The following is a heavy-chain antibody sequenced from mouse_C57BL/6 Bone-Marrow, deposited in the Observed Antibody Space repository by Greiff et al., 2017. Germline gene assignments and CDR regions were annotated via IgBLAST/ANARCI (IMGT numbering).Heavy chain of an antibody. Sequence: EVKLVESGPGLAKPSQTLSLTCSVTGYSITSDYWNWIRKFPGNKLEYMGYISYSGSTYYNPSLKSRISITRDTSKNQYYLQLNSVTTEDTATYYCARYFPHYYGSSYGYFDVWGTGTTVTVSS. J-gene: IGHJ1*03. CDR1: GYSITSDY. D-gene: IGHD1-1*01. CDR3: ARYFPHYYGSSYGYFDV. CDR2: ISYSGST. V-gene: IGHV3-8*01.